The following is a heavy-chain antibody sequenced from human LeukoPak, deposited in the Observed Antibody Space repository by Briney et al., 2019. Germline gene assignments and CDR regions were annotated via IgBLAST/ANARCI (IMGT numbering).Heavy chain of an antibody. CDR3: ARGAVLWFRPKLYYYYMDV. D-gene: IGHD3-10*01. V-gene: IGHV4-34*01. J-gene: IGHJ6*03. CDR1: GGSFSGYY. CDR2: INHSGST. Sequence: SETLSLTCAVYGGSFSGYYWSWIRQPPGKGPEWIGEINHSGSTNYNPSLKSRVTISVDTSKNQFSLKLSSVTAADTAVYYCARGAVLWFRPKLYYYYMDVWGKGTTVTVSS.